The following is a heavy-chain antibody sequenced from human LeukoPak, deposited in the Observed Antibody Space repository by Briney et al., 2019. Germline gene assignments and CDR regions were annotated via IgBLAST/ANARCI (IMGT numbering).Heavy chain of an antibody. CDR1: GYTFTSYD. J-gene: IGHJ5*02. CDR3: ARDSRDIVVVPAAWYGEAAWFDP. Sequence: GASVKVSCKASGYTFTSYDINWVRQATGQGLEWMGWMNPNSGNTNYAQKLQGRVTMTTDTSTSTAYMELRSLRSDDTAVYYCARDSRDIVVVPAAWYGEAAWFDPWGQGTLVTVSS. D-gene: IGHD2-2*01. V-gene: IGHV1-18*01. CDR2: MNPNSGNT.